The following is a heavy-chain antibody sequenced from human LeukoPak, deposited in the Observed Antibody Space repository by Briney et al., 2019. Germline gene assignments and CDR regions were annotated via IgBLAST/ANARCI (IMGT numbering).Heavy chain of an antibody. Sequence: PGGSLRLSCAASGFTFSSYAMHWVRQAPGKGLEWVAVISYDGSNKYYADSVKSRFTISRDNSKNTLYLQMNSLRAEDTAVYYCASTSGVDLMVRGVVITTPFDYWGQGTLVTVSS. D-gene: IGHD3-10*01. CDR2: ISYDGSNK. J-gene: IGHJ4*02. CDR3: ASTSGVDLMVRGVVITTPFDY. CDR1: GFTFSSYA. V-gene: IGHV3-30*04.